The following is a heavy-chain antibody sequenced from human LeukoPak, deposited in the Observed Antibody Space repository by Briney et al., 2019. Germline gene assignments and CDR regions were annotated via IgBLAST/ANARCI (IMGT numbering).Heavy chain of an antibody. Sequence: GGSLRLSCAGSGFTFSTYSIKWVRQAPGKGLEWVSHIGGSGSFIYYADSVKGRFTISRDNSKNTVYLQMDSLRADDTAVYYCARGDSSSSLLWFFDLWGRGTLVTVSS. CDR1: GFTFSTYS. CDR3: ARGDSSSSLLWFFDL. D-gene: IGHD6-13*01. V-gene: IGHV3-48*01. CDR2: IGGSGSFI. J-gene: IGHJ2*01.